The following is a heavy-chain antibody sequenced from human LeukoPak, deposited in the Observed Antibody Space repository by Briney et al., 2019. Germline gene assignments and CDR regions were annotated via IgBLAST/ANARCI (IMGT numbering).Heavy chain of an antibody. CDR2: ISTSGSTK. Sequence: GGSLRLSCAASGFTFSSYEMNWVRQAPGKGLEWVSYISTSGSTKYYADSVKGRFTISRDNAKNSLYLQMNSLRAEDTAVYYCARDATEVTRLDYWGQGILVTVSS. J-gene: IGHJ4*02. CDR1: GFTFSSYE. CDR3: ARDATEVTRLDY. D-gene: IGHD5-18*01. V-gene: IGHV3-48*03.